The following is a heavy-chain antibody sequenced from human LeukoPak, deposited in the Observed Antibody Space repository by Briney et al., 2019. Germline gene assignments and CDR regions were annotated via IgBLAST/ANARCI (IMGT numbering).Heavy chain of an antibody. CDR2: IYTNGRT. D-gene: IGHD3-22*01. V-gene: IGHV4-4*07. CDR1: GDSLSSYY. Sequence: SETLSLTCCVPGDSLSSYYRSSVREPAGKGLERLGRIYTNGRTNYKPSLKSRVTMSVDTSKNQFSLKLSSVTAADTAVYYCARGTFPPYYYDSSGPHYFDFWGQGTLVTVSS. CDR3: ARGTFPPYYYDSSGPHYFDF. J-gene: IGHJ4*02.